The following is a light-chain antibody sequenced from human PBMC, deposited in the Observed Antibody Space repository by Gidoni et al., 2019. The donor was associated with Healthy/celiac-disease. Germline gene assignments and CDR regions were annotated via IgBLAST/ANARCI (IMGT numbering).Light chain of an antibody. CDR1: QSVSSSY. CDR2: GAS. Sequence: EIVLTQSPGTLSLSPGERATLSCRASQSVSSSYLAWYQQKPGQAPRLLIYGASSRATCIPDRFSGSGSGTDFTLTISRLEPEDFAVYYCQQYGSSPETFGQXTKVEIK. J-gene: IGKJ1*01. V-gene: IGKV3-20*01. CDR3: QQYGSSPET.